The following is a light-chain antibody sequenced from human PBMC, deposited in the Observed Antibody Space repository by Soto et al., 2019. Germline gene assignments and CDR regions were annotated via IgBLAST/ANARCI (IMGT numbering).Light chain of an antibody. Sequence: VLTQSPGTPSLSPGGRATLSCRASQSVSSYLAWYQQKPGQGPRLLIFGPSSRASGIPDRFSASGSGTDFSITISRLEPEDFEVYFCQQYSSSPPTFGQGTKVDIK. J-gene: IGKJ1*01. CDR1: QSVSSY. V-gene: IGKV3-20*01. CDR2: GPS. CDR3: QQYSSSPPT.